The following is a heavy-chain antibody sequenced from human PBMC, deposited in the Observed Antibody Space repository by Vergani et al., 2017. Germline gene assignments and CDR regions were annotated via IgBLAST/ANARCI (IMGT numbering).Heavy chain of an antibody. J-gene: IGHJ5*02. CDR3: AKDRLVVPAAHNWFDP. V-gene: IGHV3-48*01. CDR2: ISSSSGSI. D-gene: IGHD2-2*01. CDR1: GFTFSSYS. Sequence: EVQLVESGGGLVQPGGSLRLSCAASGFTFSSYSMNWVRQAPGKGLEWVSYISSSSGSIYYADSVKGRFTISRDNAKNTLYLQMNSLRAEDTAVYYCAKDRLVVPAAHNWFDPWGQGTLVTVSS.